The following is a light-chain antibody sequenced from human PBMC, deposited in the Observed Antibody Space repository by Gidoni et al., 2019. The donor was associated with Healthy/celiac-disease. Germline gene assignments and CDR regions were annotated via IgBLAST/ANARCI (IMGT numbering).Light chain of an antibody. CDR2: AAS. J-gene: IGKJ2*01. Sequence: DIQLTQSTYSLSASVGDRVTITCRASQSISSHLNWYQQKPGKDPKLLIYAASSLQSGVPSRFSGSGSGTDFTLTISSLQPEDFATYYCQQSYSTPQTFGQGTKLEIK. V-gene: IGKV1-39*01. CDR3: QQSYSTPQT. CDR1: QSISSH.